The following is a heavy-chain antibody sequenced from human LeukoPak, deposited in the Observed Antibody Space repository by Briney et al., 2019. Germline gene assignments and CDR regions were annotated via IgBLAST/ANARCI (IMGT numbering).Heavy chain of an antibody. CDR3: ARDQELRYFDWLRANYYYYYGMDV. V-gene: IGHV3-21*01. Sequence: GGSLRLSCAASGFTFSSYSMNWVRQAPGKGLECVSSISSSSSYIYYADSVKGRFTISRDNAKNSLYLQMNSLRAEDTAVYYCARDQELRYFDWLRANYYYYYGMDVWGQGTTVTVSS. D-gene: IGHD3-9*01. J-gene: IGHJ6*02. CDR1: GFTFSSYS. CDR2: ISSSSSYI.